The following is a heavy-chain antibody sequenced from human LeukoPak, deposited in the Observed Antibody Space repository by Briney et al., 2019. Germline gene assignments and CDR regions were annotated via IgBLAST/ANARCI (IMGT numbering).Heavy chain of an antibody. CDR2: IYTSGST. V-gene: IGHV4-4*09. CDR1: GGSFEHYF. Sequence: TSETLSLTCTVSGGSFEHYFWSWIRQPPGKGLEWIGYIYTSGSTNYNPSLKSRVTISVDTSKNQFSLKLSSVTAADTAVYYCARLGSSSDDYWGQGTLVTVSS. CDR3: ARLGSSSDDY. D-gene: IGHD6-6*01. J-gene: IGHJ4*02.